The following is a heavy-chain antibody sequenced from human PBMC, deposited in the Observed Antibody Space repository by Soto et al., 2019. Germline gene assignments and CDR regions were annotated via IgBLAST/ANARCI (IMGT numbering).Heavy chain of an antibody. Sequence: PSETLSLTCAVSGGSISSGGYSWSWIRQPPGKGLEWIGYIYHSGSTYYNPSLKSRVTISVDRSKNQFSLKLSSVTAADTAVYYCARHRDDDILTNYRKYYFDYWGQGALDTVSS. V-gene: IGHV4-30-2*01. J-gene: IGHJ4*02. CDR3: ARHRDDDILTNYRKYYFDY. CDR1: GGSISSGGYS. CDR2: IYHSGST. D-gene: IGHD3-9*01.